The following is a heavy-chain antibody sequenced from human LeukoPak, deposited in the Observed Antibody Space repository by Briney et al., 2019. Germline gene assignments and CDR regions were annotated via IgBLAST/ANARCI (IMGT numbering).Heavy chain of an antibody. V-gene: IGHV4-59*12. CDR1: GGSISSYY. Sequence: SETLSLTCTVSGGSISSYYWSWIRQPPGKGLEWIGYIYYSGSTNYNPSLKSRVTMSMDTSMNQFSLKLRSVTAADTAVYYCARDYGDFPAYYFDYWGQGTLVTVSS. D-gene: IGHD4-17*01. CDR3: ARDYGDFPAYYFDY. J-gene: IGHJ4*02. CDR2: IYYSGST.